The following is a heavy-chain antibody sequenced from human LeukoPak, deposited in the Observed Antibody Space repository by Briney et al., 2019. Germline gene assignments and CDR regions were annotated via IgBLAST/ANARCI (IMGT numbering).Heavy chain of an antibody. D-gene: IGHD3-22*01. CDR3: GKDIGFDDASGFDLWAIDS. CDR1: GFTFSTYE. V-gene: IGHV3-48*03. Sequence: GGSLRLSCAASGFTFSTYEMNWVRQAPGKGLEWVSYISSGGSAIYYADSVKGRFTISRDNAKHSLYLQMNSLTAEDTALCYCGKDIGFDDASGFDLWAIDSWGQGTLVTVSS. J-gene: IGHJ4*02. CDR2: ISSGGSAI.